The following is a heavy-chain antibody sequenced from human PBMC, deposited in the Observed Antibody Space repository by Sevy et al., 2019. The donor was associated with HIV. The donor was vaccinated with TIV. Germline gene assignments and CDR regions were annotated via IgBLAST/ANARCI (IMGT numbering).Heavy chain of an antibody. CDR2: ISGSGGST. D-gene: IGHD4-17*01. CDR3: SNDYGDLPNWFDP. CDR1: GFTFSSYA. Sequence: GGSLRLSCAASGFTFSSYAMSWVRQAPGKGLEWVSAISGSGGSTYYADSVKGRFTISRDNSKNTLYLQMNSLRAEDTAVYNCSNDYGDLPNWFDPWGQGTLVTVSS. V-gene: IGHV3-23*01. J-gene: IGHJ5*02.